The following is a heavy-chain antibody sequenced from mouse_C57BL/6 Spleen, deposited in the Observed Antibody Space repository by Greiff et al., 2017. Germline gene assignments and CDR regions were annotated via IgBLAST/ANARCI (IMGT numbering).Heavy chain of an antibody. J-gene: IGHJ3*01. CDR1: GYTFTSYW. CDR2: IDPSDSET. Sequence: VQLQQSGAELVRPGSSVKLSCKASGYTFTSYWMHWVKQRPIQGLEWIGNIDPSDSETHYNQKFKDKATLTVDKSSSTAYMQLSSLTSEDSAVYYCARSYSNDGAWFAYWGQGTLVTVSA. D-gene: IGHD2-12*01. V-gene: IGHV1-52*01. CDR3: ARSYSNDGAWFAY.